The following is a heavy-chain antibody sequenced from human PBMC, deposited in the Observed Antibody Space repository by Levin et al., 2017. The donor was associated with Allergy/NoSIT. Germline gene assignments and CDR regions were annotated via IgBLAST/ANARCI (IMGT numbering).Heavy chain of an antibody. Sequence: RLSGPTLVKPTQSLTLTCSLSGFSLTTRGMCVSWIRQPPGKALEWLARIDWDSDKFYSTSLRTRLTISKDTSKNQVVLTMTNMDPVDTATYYCARRTLERGGLTSWFDTWGQGALVTVSS. CDR1: GFSLTTRGMC. J-gene: IGHJ5*02. CDR2: IDWDSDK. CDR3: ARRTLERGGLTSWFDT. V-gene: IGHV2-70*17. D-gene: IGHD1-1*01.